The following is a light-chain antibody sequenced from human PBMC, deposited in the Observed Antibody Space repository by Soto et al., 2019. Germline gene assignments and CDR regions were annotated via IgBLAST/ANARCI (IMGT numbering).Light chain of an antibody. CDR1: QGISSY. CDR2: AAS. Sequence: QLTQSPSSLSASVGDRVTITCRASQGISSYLAWYQQKPGEAPELLIYAASTLQTGVPSRFSGSGSGTDFTLTISSLQPEDFATYYCQQLDSYLTFGGGTKVDIK. V-gene: IGKV1-9*01. J-gene: IGKJ4*01. CDR3: QQLDSYLT.